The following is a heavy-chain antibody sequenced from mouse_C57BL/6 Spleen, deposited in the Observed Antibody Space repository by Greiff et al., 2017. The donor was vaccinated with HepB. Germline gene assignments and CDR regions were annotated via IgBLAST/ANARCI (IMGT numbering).Heavy chain of an antibody. CDR2: ISYDGSN. J-gene: IGHJ2*01. V-gene: IGHV3-6*01. CDR1: GYSITSGYY. CDR3: ARDYGSHFDY. D-gene: IGHD1-1*01. Sequence: ESGPGLVKPSQSLSLTCSVTGYSITSGYYWNWIRQFPGNKLEWMGYISYDGSNNYNPSLKNRISITRDTSKNQFFLKLNSVTTEDTATYYCARDYGSHFDYWGQGTTLTVSS.